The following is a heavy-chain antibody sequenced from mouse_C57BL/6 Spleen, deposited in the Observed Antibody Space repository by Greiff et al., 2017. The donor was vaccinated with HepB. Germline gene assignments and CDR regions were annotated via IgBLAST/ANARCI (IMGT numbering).Heavy chain of an antibody. J-gene: IGHJ2*01. CDR2: INPSTGGT. V-gene: IGHV1-42*01. Sequence: VQLQQSGPELVKPGASVKISCKASGYSFTGYYMNWVKQSPEKSLEWIGEINPSTGGTTYNQKFKAKATLTVDKSSSTAYMQLKSLTSEDSAVYYCARRGYYGSSYLYYFDYWGQGTTLTVSS. CDR1: GYSFTGYY. CDR3: ARRGYYGSSYLYYFDY. D-gene: IGHD1-1*01.